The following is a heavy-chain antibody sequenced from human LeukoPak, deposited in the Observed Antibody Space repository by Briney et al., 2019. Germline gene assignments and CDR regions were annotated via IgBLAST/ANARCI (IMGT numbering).Heavy chain of an antibody. CDR2: ISSNGGST. Sequence: AGGSLRLSCAASGFTFSSYAMHWVRQAPGKGLEYVSAISSNGGSTYYANSVKGRFTISRDNSKNTLYLQMNSLRAEDTAVYYCAKDQERGGSLFDYWGQGALVTVSS. V-gene: IGHV3-64*01. D-gene: IGHD2-15*01. J-gene: IGHJ4*02. CDR1: GFTFSSYA. CDR3: AKDQERGGSLFDY.